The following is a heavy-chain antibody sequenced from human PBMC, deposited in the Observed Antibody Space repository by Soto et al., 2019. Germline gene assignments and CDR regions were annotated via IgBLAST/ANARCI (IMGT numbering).Heavy chain of an antibody. J-gene: IGHJ6*02. V-gene: IGHV1-69*13. CDR1: GGTFSSYA. D-gene: IGHD2-21*02. CDR3: ARPRGVTAIPIHYYYYYGMDV. Sequence: ASVKVSCKASGGTFSSYAISWVRQAPGQGLEWMGGIIPIFGTANYAQKFQGRVTITADESTSTAYMELSSLRSEDTAVYYCARPRGVTAIPIHYYYYYGMDVWGQGTTVTVSS. CDR2: IIPIFGTA.